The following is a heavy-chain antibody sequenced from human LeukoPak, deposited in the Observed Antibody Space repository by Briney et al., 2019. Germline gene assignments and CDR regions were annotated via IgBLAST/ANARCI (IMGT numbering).Heavy chain of an antibody. V-gene: IGHV3-11*04. D-gene: IGHD3-3*01. CDR3: ARGDDDYWRGYFSDP. CDR1: GFTFSDYY. Sequence: GGSLRLSCEASGFTFSDYYMTWIRQAPGKRLEWVSYISSSSSTIFHADSVKGRFTISRDNAKNSLYLHMSSLTAEDTAVYYCARGDDDYWRGYFSDPWGQGTLVTVSS. CDR2: ISSSSSTI. J-gene: IGHJ5*02.